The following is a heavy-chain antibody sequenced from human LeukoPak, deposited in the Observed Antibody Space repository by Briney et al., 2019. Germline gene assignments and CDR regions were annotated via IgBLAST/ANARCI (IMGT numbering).Heavy chain of an antibody. CDR2: IYYSGST. V-gene: IGHV4-30-4*01. CDR3: ARGPGTMVRGVITPFDY. J-gene: IGHJ4*02. D-gene: IGHD3-10*01. CDR1: GGSISSGDYY. Sequence: SQTLSLTCTVSGGSISSGDYYWSWIRQPPGKGLEWIGYIYYSGSTYYNPSLKSRVTISVDTSKNQFSLKLSSVTAADTAVYYCARGPGTMVRGVITPFDYWGQGTLVTVSS.